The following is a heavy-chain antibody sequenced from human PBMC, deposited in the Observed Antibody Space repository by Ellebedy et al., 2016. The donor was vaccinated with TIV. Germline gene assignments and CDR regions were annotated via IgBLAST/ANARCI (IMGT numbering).Heavy chain of an antibody. V-gene: IGHV4-34*01. CDR1: GGSFSGYS. CDR2: INHSGST. D-gene: IGHD2-2*01. Sequence: MPSKTLSLTCAVYGGSFSGYSWSWIRQPPGKGLEWIGEINHSGSTSYNPSLKSRVTISVDTSKNQFSLKLSSVTAADTAVYYCARVVVPAAMLLYYYYAMDVWGQGTTVTVSS. CDR3: ARVVVPAAMLLYYYYAMDV. J-gene: IGHJ6*02.